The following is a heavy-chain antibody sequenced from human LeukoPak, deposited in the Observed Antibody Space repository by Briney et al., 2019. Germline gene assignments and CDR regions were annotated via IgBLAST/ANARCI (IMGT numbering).Heavy chain of an antibody. J-gene: IGHJ4*02. V-gene: IGHV3-74*01. D-gene: IGHD6-19*01. CDR3: ARVLGGWYYFDY. CDR2: INTDGSGT. CDR1: GFTFTNYW. Sequence: GGSLRLSCAASGFTFTNYWMHWVRQAPGKGLVWVSRINTDGSGTIYADSVKGRFTISRDNAKNTLYLQMNSLRAEDTAVYYCARVLGGWYYFDYWGQGTLVTVSS.